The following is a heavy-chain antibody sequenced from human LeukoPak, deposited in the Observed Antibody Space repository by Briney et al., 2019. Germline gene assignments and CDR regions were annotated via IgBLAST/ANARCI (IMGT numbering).Heavy chain of an antibody. J-gene: IGHJ4*02. CDR1: GFTFDDYG. Sequence: GGSLRLSCAASGFTFDDYGMSWVRQAPWKGRELVSGSNWNGGSKGYADSVKGRFTISRDNAKNSLYLQMNSLRAEDTALYYCARATSKGPSKYYYDSSGYYGGCFDYWGPGTLVTVSS. CDR3: ARATSKGPSKYYYDSSGYYGGCFDY. D-gene: IGHD3-22*01. CDR2: SNWNGGSK. V-gene: IGHV3-20*04.